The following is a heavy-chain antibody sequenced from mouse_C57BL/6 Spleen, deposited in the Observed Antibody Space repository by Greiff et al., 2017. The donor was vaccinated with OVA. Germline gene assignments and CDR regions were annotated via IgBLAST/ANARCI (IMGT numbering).Heavy chain of an antibody. CDR3: ARDSYGSSYRYFDV. CDR1: GFTFSSYA. D-gene: IGHD1-1*01. V-gene: IGHV5-4*01. CDR2: ISDGGSYT. Sequence: EVKVEESGGGLVKPGGSLKLSCAASGFTFSSYAMSWVRQTPEKRLEWVATISDGGSYTYYPDNVKGRFTISRDNAKNNLYLQMSHLKSEDTAMYYCARDSYGSSYRYFDVWGTGTTVTVSS. J-gene: IGHJ1*03.